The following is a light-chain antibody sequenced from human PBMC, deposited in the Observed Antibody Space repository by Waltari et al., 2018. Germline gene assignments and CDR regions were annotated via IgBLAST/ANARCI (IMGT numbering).Light chain of an antibody. J-gene: IGLJ3*02. V-gene: IGLV2-11*01. Sequence: QSALTQPRSVSGAPGQSVTISCTGTSSDMGYYNYVSWYQPHPGKAPKLMIYDVTKRPSGVPDRFSGSKSGNTASLPISGLQAEDEADYYCCSYAGSYTWVFGGGTKMTVL. CDR2: DVT. CDR1: SSDMGYYNY. CDR3: CSYAGSYTWV.